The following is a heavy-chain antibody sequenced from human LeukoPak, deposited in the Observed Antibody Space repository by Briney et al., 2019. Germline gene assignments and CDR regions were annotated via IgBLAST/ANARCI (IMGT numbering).Heavy chain of an antibody. Sequence: ASVKVSCKVSGYTLTEVSMHWVRQGPGKGLEWLGGFDPEDGETIYAQKFQGRVTMTEDTSTDTAYMELSSLRSEDTAVYYCATVKHYYDSSGYYFHRPIDYWGQGTLVIVSS. CDR2: FDPEDGET. D-gene: IGHD3-22*01. J-gene: IGHJ4*02. CDR1: GYTLTEVS. V-gene: IGHV1-24*01. CDR3: ATVKHYYDSSGYYFHRPIDY.